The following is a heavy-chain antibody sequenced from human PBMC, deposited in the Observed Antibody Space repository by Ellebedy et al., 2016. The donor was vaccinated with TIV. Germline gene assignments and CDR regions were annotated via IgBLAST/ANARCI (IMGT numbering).Heavy chain of an antibody. V-gene: IGHV1-18*04. CDR3: ARGDGWGYLDY. J-gene: IGHJ4*01. Sequence: ASVTVSCXASGYTFTNYGISWVRQAPGQGLEWMGWISAYNDNTNYAQKFQGRVTMTKDTSTSTAYMDLRSLRFDDTAVYYCARGDGWGYLDYWGHGTLVIVSS. CDR2: ISAYNDNT. CDR1: GYTFTNYG. D-gene: IGHD5-24*01.